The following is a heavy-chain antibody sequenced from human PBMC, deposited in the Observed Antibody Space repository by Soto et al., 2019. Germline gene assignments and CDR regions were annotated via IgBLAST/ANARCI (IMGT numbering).Heavy chain of an antibody. J-gene: IGHJ6*02. CDR3: ARDGYYGSGSLGGMDV. D-gene: IGHD3-10*01. V-gene: IGHV4-59*01. CDR1: GGSISSYY. CDR2: IYYSGST. Sequence: DPSETLSLSCTVSGGSISSYYWSWIRQPPGKGLEWIGYIYYSGSTNYNPSLKSRVTISVDTSKNQFSLKLSSVTAADTAVYYCARDGYYGSGSLGGMDVWGQGTTVTVSS.